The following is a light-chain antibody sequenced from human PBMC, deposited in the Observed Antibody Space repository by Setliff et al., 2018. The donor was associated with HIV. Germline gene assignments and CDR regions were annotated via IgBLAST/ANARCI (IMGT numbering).Light chain of an antibody. CDR3: SSYSTSGTL. Sequence: QSVLTQPASVSGSPGQSITISCTGTSSDVGGYDYVSWYLQHPRKAPKLIIFEVTNRPSGVSSRFSGSKSGNTASLTISGLQAGDEADYYCSSYSTSGTLFGAGTKVTV. CDR2: EVT. V-gene: IGLV2-14*01. CDR1: SSDVGGYDY. J-gene: IGLJ1*01.